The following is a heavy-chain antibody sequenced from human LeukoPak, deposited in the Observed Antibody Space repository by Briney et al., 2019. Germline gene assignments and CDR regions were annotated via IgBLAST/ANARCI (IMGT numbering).Heavy chain of an antibody. CDR1: GFTFSSYA. CDR2: ISGSGGST. Sequence: GGSLRLSCAASGFTFSSYAMSWVRQASGKGLEWVSAISGSGGSTYYADSVKGRFTISRDNSKNTLYLQMNSLRAEDTAVYYCAKGTYSGCEIFDYWGQGTLVTVSS. J-gene: IGHJ4*02. D-gene: IGHD5-12*01. CDR3: AKGTYSGCEIFDY. V-gene: IGHV3-23*01.